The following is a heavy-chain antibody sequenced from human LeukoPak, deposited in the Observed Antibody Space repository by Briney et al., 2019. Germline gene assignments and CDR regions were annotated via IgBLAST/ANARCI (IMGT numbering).Heavy chain of an antibody. D-gene: IGHD3-22*01. CDR3: EKEGEVVITHRFDS. V-gene: IGHV3-23*01. CDR2: ISGSSSSS. Sequence: PGGSLRLSCAASGFTFSSYAMTWVRQAPGKGLEWVSGISGSSSSSYYADSVKGRFTISRDYSNNTVYLQMNSLRAEDTAVYYCEKEGEVVITHRFDSWGQGTLVTVSS. J-gene: IGHJ4*02. CDR1: GFTFSSYA.